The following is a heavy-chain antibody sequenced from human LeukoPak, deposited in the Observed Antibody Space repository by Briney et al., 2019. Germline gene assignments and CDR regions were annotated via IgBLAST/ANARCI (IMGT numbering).Heavy chain of an antibody. D-gene: IGHD3-10*01. V-gene: IGHV4-59*12. CDR1: GGSISSYY. CDR3: ARVRYVLLWFGEFDY. J-gene: IGHJ4*02. CDR2: IYQSGST. Sequence: SETLSLTCTVSGGSISSYYWSWIRQAPGKGLEWIGYIYQSGSTYYNPSLKSRVTISVDRSKNQFSLKLSSVTAADTAVYYCARVRYVLLWFGEFDYWGQGTLVTVSS.